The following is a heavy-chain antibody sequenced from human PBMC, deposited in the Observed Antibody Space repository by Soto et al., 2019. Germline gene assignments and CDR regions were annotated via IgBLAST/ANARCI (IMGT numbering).Heavy chain of an antibody. V-gene: IGHV3-20*04. D-gene: IGHD6-13*01. Sequence: GGSLRLSCAASGFTFDDHGMSWVRQAPGKGLEWVSGINWNGGSTGYADSVKGRFTISRDNAKNSLYLQMNSLRAEDTALYYCAKPTYSSSWSPFDYWGQGTLVTVSS. CDR3: AKPTYSSSWSPFDY. CDR1: GFTFDDHG. J-gene: IGHJ4*02. CDR2: INWNGGST.